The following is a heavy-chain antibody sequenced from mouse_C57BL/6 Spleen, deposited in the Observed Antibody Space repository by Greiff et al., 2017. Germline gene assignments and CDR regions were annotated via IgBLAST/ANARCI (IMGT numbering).Heavy chain of an antibody. CDR2: IDPSASYT. Sequence: QVQLQQPGAELVRPGTSVKLSCKASGYTFTSYWMHWVKQRPGQGLEWIGVIDPSASYTNYNQKFKGKATLTVDTSSSTAYMQLSSLTSEDSAVYYGARGDYYGSSYGDFDVWGTGTTDTVSS. CDR3: ARGDYYGSSYGDFDV. J-gene: IGHJ1*03. D-gene: IGHD1-1*01. CDR1: GYTFTSYW. V-gene: IGHV1-59*01.